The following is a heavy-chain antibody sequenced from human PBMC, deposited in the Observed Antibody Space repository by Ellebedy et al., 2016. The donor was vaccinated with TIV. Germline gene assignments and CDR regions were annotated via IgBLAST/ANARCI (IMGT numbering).Heavy chain of an antibody. CDR3: ATFRNLDGFDI. V-gene: IGHV4-38-2*01. Sequence: SETLSLTCAVSGYSISTGSYWGWIRQPPGKGLEWIGSIYHSGSTYYNPSLKRRVSISMDTSRNQSSLRLSSVTAADTAIFYCATFRNLDGFDIWGQGTMVTVSS. CDR2: IYHSGST. CDR1: GYSISTGSY. D-gene: IGHD2/OR15-2a*01. J-gene: IGHJ3*02.